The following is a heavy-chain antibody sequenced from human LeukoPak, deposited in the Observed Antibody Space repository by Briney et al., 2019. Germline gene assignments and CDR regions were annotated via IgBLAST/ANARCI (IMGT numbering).Heavy chain of an antibody. V-gene: IGHV3-21*01. Sequence: PGGSLRLSCAASGFTFSSYSMNWVRQAPGKGLEWVSSISSSSSYIYYADSVKGRFTISRDNAKNSLYLQMNSLRAEDTAVYYCAREWEGSNPGDYWGQGTLVTVSS. CDR1: GFTFSSYS. CDR2: ISSSSSYI. CDR3: AREWEGSNPGDY. D-gene: IGHD1-26*01. J-gene: IGHJ4*02.